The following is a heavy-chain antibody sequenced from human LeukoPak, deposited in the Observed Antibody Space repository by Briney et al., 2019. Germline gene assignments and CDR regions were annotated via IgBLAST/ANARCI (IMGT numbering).Heavy chain of an antibody. V-gene: IGHV3-74*01. D-gene: IGHD6-13*01. Sequence: GGSLRLSCAASGFTFSSYWMHWVRQAPGKGLVWVSRTNKDGSGTTYADSVKGRFTVSRDNAKNTLLLQMNSLRAEDTAVYHCVREMGSSSYVFDFWGQGTMVTVSS. CDR2: TNKDGSGT. CDR3: VREMGSSSYVFDF. J-gene: IGHJ3*01. CDR1: GFTFSSYW.